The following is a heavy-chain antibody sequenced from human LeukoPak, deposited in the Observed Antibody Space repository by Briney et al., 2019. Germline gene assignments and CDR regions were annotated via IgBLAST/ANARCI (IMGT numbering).Heavy chain of an antibody. J-gene: IGHJ3*02. CDR3: ARDITIFGVVTSDAVDI. D-gene: IGHD3-3*01. V-gene: IGHV3-21*01. CDR1: GFTFSSYS. Sequence: GGSLRLSCAASGFTFSSYSMNWVRQAPGKGLEWVSSISSSSSYIYYADSVKGRFTISRDNAKNSLYLQMNSLRAEDTAVYYCARDITIFGVVTSDAVDIWGQGTTVTVSS. CDR2: ISSSSSYI.